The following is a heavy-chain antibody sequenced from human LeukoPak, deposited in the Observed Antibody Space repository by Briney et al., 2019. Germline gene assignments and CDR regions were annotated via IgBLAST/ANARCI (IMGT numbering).Heavy chain of an antibody. CDR2: IGSSGTNR. V-gene: IGHV3-48*04. D-gene: IGHD6-19*01. CDR1: GFTFSSYG. J-gene: IGHJ4*02. CDR3: ALLAVASDFDY. Sequence: GGSLRLSCAASGFTFSSYGMHWVRQAPGKGLEWVSNIGSSGTNRYYADSVKGRFSISRDNAKSSLYLQMNSLRVEDTAVYYCALLAVASDFDYWGQGALVTVSS.